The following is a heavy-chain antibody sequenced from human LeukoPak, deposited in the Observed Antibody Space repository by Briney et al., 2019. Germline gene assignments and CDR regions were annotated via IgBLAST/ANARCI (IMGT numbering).Heavy chain of an antibody. CDR3: ARSYYDSSGYYPGWFDP. V-gene: IGHV5-51*01. D-gene: IGHD3-22*01. J-gene: IGHJ5*02. CDR2: IYPGDSDT. Sequence: PGESLKISCKGSGYSFTSYWIGWVRKMPGKGLEWMGIIYPGDSDTRYSPSFQGQVTISADKSISTAYLQWSSLKASDTAMYYCARSYYDSSGYYPGWFDPWGQGTLVTVSS. CDR1: GYSFTSYW.